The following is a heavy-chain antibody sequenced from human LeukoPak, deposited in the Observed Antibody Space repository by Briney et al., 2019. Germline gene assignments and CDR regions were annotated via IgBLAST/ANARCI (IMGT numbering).Heavy chain of an antibody. Sequence: SQTLSLTCTVSGGSVRSGGYYWNWILRHPGKDLEWIGYLDYSGSTNYNPSLKSRISISTDTSKNQISLKLTSLTAADTAEYYCATQRDGYYNDAFDMWGQGTLVIVSS. CDR2: LDYSGST. CDR1: GGSVRSGGYY. J-gene: IGHJ3*02. V-gene: IGHV4-31*03. CDR3: ATQRDGYYNDAFDM. D-gene: IGHD5-24*01.